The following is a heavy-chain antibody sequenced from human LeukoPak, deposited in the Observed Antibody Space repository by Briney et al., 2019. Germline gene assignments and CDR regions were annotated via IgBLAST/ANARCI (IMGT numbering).Heavy chain of an antibody. Sequence: KPSETLSLTCAVYGGSFSDYYWSWIRQPPGKGLEGIGEISHSGSTNYNPSLKSRVTMSVDTSKNQFSLKLTSVTAADTAVYYCAAQYSGYVRLDYWGQGTLVTVSS. J-gene: IGHJ4*02. CDR3: AAQYSGYVRLDY. CDR2: ISHSGST. D-gene: IGHD5-12*01. V-gene: IGHV4-34*01. CDR1: GGSFSDYY.